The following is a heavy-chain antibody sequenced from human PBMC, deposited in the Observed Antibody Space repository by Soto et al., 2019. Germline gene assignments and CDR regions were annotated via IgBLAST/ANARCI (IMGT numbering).Heavy chain of an antibody. D-gene: IGHD3-9*01. CDR3: VHSSPNYDILTGYYAYGMDV. CDR1: GFSLSTSGVG. V-gene: IGHV2-5*01. J-gene: IGHJ6*02. Sequence: QITLKESGPPLVKPTQTLTLTCTFSGFSLSTSGVGVGWIRQPPGKALEWLALIHWNDDKRYSPSLKSRLTITKDTSKNQVVLTMTNMDPVDTATYYCVHSSPNYDILTGYYAYGMDVWGQGTTVTVSS. CDR2: IHWNDDK.